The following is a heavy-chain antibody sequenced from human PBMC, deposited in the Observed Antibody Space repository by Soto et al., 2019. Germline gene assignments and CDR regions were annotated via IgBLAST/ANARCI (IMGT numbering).Heavy chain of an antibody. CDR1: GFTFSDEN. CDR3: ARDSDCHSTSCFFPPHV. D-gene: IGHD2-2*01. Sequence: ESLSVSCSASGFTFSDENMSWVRQVPGKGLEWVSGISGGGSYIFYADSVQGRFSISRDNPKNSLFLEMNSLRVEDTAVYYCARDSDCHSTSCFFPPHVWGQGTTVTVSS. CDR2: ISGGGSYI. V-gene: IGHV3-21*06. J-gene: IGHJ6*02.